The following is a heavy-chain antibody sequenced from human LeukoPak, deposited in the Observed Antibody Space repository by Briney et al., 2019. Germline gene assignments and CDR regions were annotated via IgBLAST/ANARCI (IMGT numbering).Heavy chain of an antibody. V-gene: IGHV1-24*01. CDR2: FDPEDGET. CDR3: ATDSSGSYAIDY. J-gene: IGHJ4*02. Sequence: ASVKVSCKVSGYTLTELSMHWVRQAPGKGLEWMGGFDPEDGETIYAQKFQGRVTMTEDTSTDTAYMELSSLRSEDTAVYYCATDSSGSYAIDYWGQGTLVTVSS. D-gene: IGHD1-26*01. CDR1: GYTLTELS.